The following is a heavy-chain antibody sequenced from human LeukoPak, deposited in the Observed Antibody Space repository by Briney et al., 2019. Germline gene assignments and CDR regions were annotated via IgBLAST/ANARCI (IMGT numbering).Heavy chain of an antibody. J-gene: IGHJ4*02. CDR3: ARGGQGSRYFDY. Sequence: GGSLRLSCAASGFTFSRYSMNWVGQAPGKGLEGVSYISSSSSTIYYADSVKGGFTIPRDSAKNALYVQMNSLRDEDTAVYYCARGGQGSRYFDYWGQGTLVTVSS. D-gene: IGHD6-25*01. CDR2: ISSSSSTI. CDR1: GFTFSRYS. V-gene: IGHV3-48*02.